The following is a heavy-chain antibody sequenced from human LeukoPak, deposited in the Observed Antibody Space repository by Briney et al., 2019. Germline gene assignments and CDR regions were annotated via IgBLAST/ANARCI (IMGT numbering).Heavy chain of an antibody. CDR1: GGSISSGGYY. J-gene: IGHJ4*02. CDR2: IYHSGSA. D-gene: IGHD2-2*01. Sequence: SQTLSLTCTVSGGSISSGGYYWSWIRQPPGKGLEWIGYIYHSGSAYYNPSLKSRVTISVDRSKNQFSLKLSSVTAADTAVYYCARALGYCTSASCYGHFDSWGQGTLVTVSS. CDR3: ARALGYCTSASCYGHFDS. V-gene: IGHV4-30-2*01.